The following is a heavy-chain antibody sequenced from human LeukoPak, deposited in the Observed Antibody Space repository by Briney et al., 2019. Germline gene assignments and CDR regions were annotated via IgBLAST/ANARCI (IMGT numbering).Heavy chain of an antibody. CDR1: GFTFSSYA. D-gene: IGHD2-2*01. CDR2: ISGSGGST. V-gene: IGHV3-23*01. J-gene: IGHJ4*02. Sequence: SGGSLRLSCAASGFTFSSYAMSWVRQAPGKGLEWVSAISGSGGSTYYADSVKGRFTISRDNSKNTLYLQMNSLRAEDTAVYYCAKDVGPAGTYYFDYWGQGTLVTVSS. CDR3: AKDVGPAGTYYFDY.